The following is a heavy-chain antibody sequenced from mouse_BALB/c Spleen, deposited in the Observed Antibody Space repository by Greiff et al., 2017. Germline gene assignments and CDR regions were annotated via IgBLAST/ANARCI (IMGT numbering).Heavy chain of an antibody. D-gene: IGHD1-3*01. V-gene: IGHV1-87*01. CDR2: IYPGDGDT. J-gene: IGHJ4*01. CDR1: GYTFTSYW. CDR3: ASAKYVKDAMDS. Sequence: QVQLKQSGAELARPGASVKLSCKASGYTFTSYWMQWVKQRPGQGLEWIGAIYPGDGDTRYTQKFKGKATLTADKSSSTAYMQLSSLASEDSAVYYCASAKYVKDAMDSGGKGTSVTVSS.